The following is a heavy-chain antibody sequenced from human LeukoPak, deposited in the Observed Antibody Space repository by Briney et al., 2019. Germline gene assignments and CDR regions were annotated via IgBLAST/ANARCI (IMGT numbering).Heavy chain of an antibody. Sequence: GGSLRLSCAASGFTFSSFWMSWVRQAPGKGLEWVANINQDGSEKYYVDSVKGRFTISRDNAKNSLYLQMNSLRAEETAVYYCARDGHATVAVNFDYWGQGTLVTVSS. CDR3: ARDGHATVAVNFDY. D-gene: IGHD6-19*01. V-gene: IGHV3-7*01. CDR1: GFTFSSFW. J-gene: IGHJ4*02. CDR2: INQDGSEK.